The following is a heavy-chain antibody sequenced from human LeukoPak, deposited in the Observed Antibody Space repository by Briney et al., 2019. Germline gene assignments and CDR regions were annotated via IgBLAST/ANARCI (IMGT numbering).Heavy chain of an antibody. V-gene: IGHV3-23*01. Sequence: GGSLRLSCAVPGITLNNYGMTWVRQAPGKGLEWVAGISGSGGSIKYADSVKGRFTISRDNPKNTLYLQMNSLRAEDTAVYFCAKRGVVIRVILVGFHKEAYYFESWGQGALVTVSS. CDR3: AKRGVVIRVILVGFHKEAYYFES. CDR2: ISGSGGSI. CDR1: GITLNNYG. D-gene: IGHD3/OR15-3a*01. J-gene: IGHJ4*02.